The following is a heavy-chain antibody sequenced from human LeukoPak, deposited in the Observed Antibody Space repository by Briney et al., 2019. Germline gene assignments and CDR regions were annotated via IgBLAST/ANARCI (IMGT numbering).Heavy chain of an antibody. CDR3: VKDMGRNFYFYYGMDV. D-gene: IGHD3-10*01. Sequence: GGSLRLSCSASGFTFSSYSMHWVRQAPGKGLEYVSAISSNGGSTYHADSVKGRFTISRDNSKNTLYLQMSSLRTEDTAVYYCVKDMGRNFYFYYGMDVWGQGTMVTVSS. CDR1: GFTFSSYS. J-gene: IGHJ6*02. CDR2: ISSNGGST. V-gene: IGHV3-64D*09.